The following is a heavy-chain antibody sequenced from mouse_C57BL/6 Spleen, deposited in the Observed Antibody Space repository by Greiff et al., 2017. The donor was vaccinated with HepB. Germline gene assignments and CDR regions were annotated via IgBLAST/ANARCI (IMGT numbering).Heavy chain of an antibody. V-gene: IGHV2-2*01. CDR1: GFSLTSYG. CDR2: IWSGGST. D-gene: IGHD1-1*01. CDR3: ASPYYYGSLWYFDV. Sequence: QVQLHQSGPGLVQPSQSLSITCTVSGFSLTSYGVHWVRQSPGKGLEWLGVIWSGGSTDYNAAFISRLSISKDNSKSQVFFKMNSLQADDTAIYYCASPYYYGSLWYFDVWGTGTTVTVSS. J-gene: IGHJ1*03.